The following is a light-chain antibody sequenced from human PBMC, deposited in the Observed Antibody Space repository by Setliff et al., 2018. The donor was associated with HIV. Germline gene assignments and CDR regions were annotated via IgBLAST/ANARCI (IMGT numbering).Light chain of an antibody. V-gene: IGLV6-57*01. CDR3: QSYDTSSNWV. Sequence: NFMLTQPHSVSESPGKTVTISCTRSSGNIATNYVQWYQQRPGRSPTTVIYEDNQRPSGVPDRFSGSIDSSSNSASLSSSGLKTEDEADYYCQSYDTSSNWVFGGGT. CDR1: SGNIATNY. J-gene: IGLJ3*02. CDR2: EDN.